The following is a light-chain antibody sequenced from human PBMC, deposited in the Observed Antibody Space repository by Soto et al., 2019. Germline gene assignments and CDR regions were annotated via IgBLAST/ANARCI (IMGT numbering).Light chain of an antibody. V-gene: IGLV2-11*01. CDR3: CSYAGSYTFEV. CDR2: DVS. CDR1: SSDVGGYNY. J-gene: IGLJ2*01. Sequence: QSVLIQPRSVSGSPGQSVTISCTGTSSDVGGYNYVSWYQQHPGKAPKLMIYDVSKRPSGVPDRFSGSKSGNTASLNIAGLQAEDEADYYCCSYAGSYTFEVFGGGTKLTVL.